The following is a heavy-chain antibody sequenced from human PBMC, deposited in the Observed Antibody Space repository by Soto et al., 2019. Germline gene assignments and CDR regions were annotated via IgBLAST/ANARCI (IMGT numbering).Heavy chain of an antibody. V-gene: IGHV4-4*07. Sequence: SETLSLTCTVSGGSISSYYWSWIRQPAGKGLEWIGRIYTSGSTNYNPSLKSRVTMSVDTSKNQFSLKLSAVTAADTDVYYCARDNSSNIARGVMVPDWFDPWGQGTLVTVSS. CDR3: ARDNSSNIARGVMVPDWFDP. CDR2: IYTSGST. D-gene: IGHD3-16*02. CDR1: GGSISSYY. J-gene: IGHJ5*02.